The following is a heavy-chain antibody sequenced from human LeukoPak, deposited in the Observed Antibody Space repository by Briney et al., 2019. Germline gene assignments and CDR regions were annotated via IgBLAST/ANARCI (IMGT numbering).Heavy chain of an antibody. Sequence: GGSLRLSCAASGFTFDDYGMSWVRQAPGKVLEWVSGINWNGGSTGYADSVKGRFTISRDNAKNSLYLQMNSLRAEDTALYYCARAGYDCSGYYYVFSYFDYWGQGTLVTVSS. CDR3: ARAGYDCSGYYYVFSYFDY. V-gene: IGHV3-20*04. CDR1: GFTFDDYG. J-gene: IGHJ4*02. D-gene: IGHD3-22*01. CDR2: INWNGGST.